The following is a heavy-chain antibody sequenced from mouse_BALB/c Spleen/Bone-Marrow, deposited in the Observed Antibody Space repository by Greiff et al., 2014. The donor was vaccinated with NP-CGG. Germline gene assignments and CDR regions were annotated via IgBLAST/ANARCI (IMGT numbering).Heavy chain of an antibody. Sequence: SGAELVKSGASVKLSCTASGFNIKDTYMHWVKQRPEQGLEWIGRIDPANGNTKYDPKFQGKATITADTSSNTAYLQLSGLTSEDTAVYYCASYVYGYYFDYWGQGTTLTVSS. D-gene: IGHD2-2*01. CDR1: GFNIKDTY. CDR3: ASYVYGYYFDY. V-gene: IGHV14-3*02. J-gene: IGHJ2*01. CDR2: IDPANGNT.